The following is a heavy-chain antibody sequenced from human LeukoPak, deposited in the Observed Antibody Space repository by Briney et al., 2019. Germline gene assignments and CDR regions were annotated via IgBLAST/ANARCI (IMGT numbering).Heavy chain of an antibody. CDR1: GGSISSYY. J-gene: IGHJ4*02. CDR3: ARRRYSSGWYNFQDDS. CDR2: IYYSGST. D-gene: IGHD6-19*01. V-gene: IGHV4-59*12. Sequence: PSETLSLTCTVSGGSISSYYWSWIRQPPGKGLEWIGYIYYSGSTNYNPSLESRVTISVDTSKNQFSLNLSSVAAADTAVYYCARRRYSSGWYNFQDDSWGQGTLVTVSS.